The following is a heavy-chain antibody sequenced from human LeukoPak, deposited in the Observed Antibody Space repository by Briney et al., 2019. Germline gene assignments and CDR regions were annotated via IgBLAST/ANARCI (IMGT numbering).Heavy chain of an antibody. Sequence: GASVKVSCKASGYTFTSYAMHWVRQAPGQRLEWMGWISAGNGNTKYSQKFQGRVTITRDTSASTAYMELSSLRSEDTAVYYCARLTYYYDSSGQNWFDPWGQGTLVTVSS. CDR2: ISAGNGNT. CDR1: GYTFTSYA. J-gene: IGHJ5*02. V-gene: IGHV1-3*01. D-gene: IGHD3-22*01. CDR3: ARLTYYYDSSGQNWFDP.